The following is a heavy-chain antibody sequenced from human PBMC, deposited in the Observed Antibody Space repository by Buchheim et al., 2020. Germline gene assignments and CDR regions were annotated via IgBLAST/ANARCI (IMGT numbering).Heavy chain of an antibody. J-gene: IGHJ4*02. CDR3: ASIVGATQYFDY. D-gene: IGHD1-26*01. Sequence: QVQLQESGPGLVKPSETLSLTCTVSGGSISSYYWSWIRQPPGKGLEWIGYIYYSGSTNYNPSLKIRVTISVDTSKNQFSLNLSSVTAADTAVYYCASIVGATQYFDYWGQGTL. CDR2: IYYSGST. CDR1: GGSISSYY. V-gene: IGHV4-59*01.